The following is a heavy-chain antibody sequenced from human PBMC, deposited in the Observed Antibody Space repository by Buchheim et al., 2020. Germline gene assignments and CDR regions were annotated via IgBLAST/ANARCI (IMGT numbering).Heavy chain of an antibody. V-gene: IGHV4-34*01. CDR2: INHSGST. CDR3: ARAHDFWSGYYTPIHYYGMDV. J-gene: IGHJ6*02. CDR1: GGSFSGYY. Sequence: QVQLQQWGAGLLKPSETLSLTCAVYGGSFSGYYWSWIRQPPGKGLEWIGEINHSGSTNYNPSLKSRVTISVDRSKNQFSLKLSSVTAADTAVYYCARAHDFWSGYYTPIHYYGMDVWGQGTT. D-gene: IGHD3-3*01.